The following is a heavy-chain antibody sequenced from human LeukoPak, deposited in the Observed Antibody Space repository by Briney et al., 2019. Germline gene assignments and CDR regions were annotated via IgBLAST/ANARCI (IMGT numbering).Heavy chain of an antibody. D-gene: IGHD6-19*01. CDR1: GYTFTGYY. CDR2: INPNSGGT. J-gene: IGHJ5*02. CDR3: ARGRNIAVAGTRWFDP. Sequence: GASVKVSCKASGYTFTGYYMHWVRQAPGQGLEWMGWINPNSGGTNYAQKFQGGVTMTRDTSISTAYMELSRLRSDDTAVYYCARGRNIAVAGTRWFDPWGQGTLVTVSS. V-gene: IGHV1-2*02.